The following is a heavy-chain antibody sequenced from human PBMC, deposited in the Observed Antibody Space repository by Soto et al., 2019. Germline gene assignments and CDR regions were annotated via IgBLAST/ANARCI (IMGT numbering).Heavy chain of an antibody. D-gene: IGHD4-4*01. CDR1: GYSFTSYW. CDR3: ARGLYSNYVESYYYGMDV. V-gene: IGHV5-51*01. J-gene: IGHJ6*02. CDR2: IYPGDSDT. Sequence: GESLKISCKGPGYSFTSYWIGCVRQMPGKGLEWMGIIYPGDSDTRYSPSFQGQVTISADKSISTAYLQWSSLKASDTAMYYCARGLYSNYVESYYYGMDVWGQGTTVTVSS.